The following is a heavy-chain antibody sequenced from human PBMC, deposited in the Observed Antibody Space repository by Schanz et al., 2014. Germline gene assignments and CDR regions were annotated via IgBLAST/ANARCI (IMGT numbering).Heavy chain of an antibody. CDR1: GFTFSSYA. CDR2: ISYDGSNK. J-gene: IGHJ4*02. Sequence: GQLAESGGGLVQPGGSLRLSCAASGFTFSSYAMHWVRQAPGKGLEWVAVISYDGSNKYYADSVKGRFSISRDNAKNSLYLQLNSLRAEDTAVYYCARGIDVSYVWSGSPPKGGANDYWGQGTLVTVSS. D-gene: IGHD3-3*01. V-gene: IGHV3-30-3*01. CDR3: ARGIDVSYVWSGSPPKGGANDY.